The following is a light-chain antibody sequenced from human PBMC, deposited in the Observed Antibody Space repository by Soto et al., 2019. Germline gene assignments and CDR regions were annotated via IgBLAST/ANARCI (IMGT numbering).Light chain of an antibody. CDR3: CSYAGSLHVV. V-gene: IGLV2-11*01. J-gene: IGLJ2*01. CDR1: SSDVGGYKY. CDR2: DVS. Sequence: QSVLTQPRSVSGSPGQSVTISCTGTSSDVGGYKYVSWYQQHPGKAPKLMIFDVSNRPSGVPDRFSGSKSDNTASQTISGLRAEDEADYYCCSYAGSLHVVFGGGTKLTVL.